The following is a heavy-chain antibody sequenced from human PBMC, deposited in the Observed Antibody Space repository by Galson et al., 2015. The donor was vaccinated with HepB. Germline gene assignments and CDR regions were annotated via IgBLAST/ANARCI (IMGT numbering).Heavy chain of an antibody. CDR3: ARGKYDSGTDYYFDY. J-gene: IGHJ4*01. CDR1: GFSFSSHS. Sequence: SLRLSCAASGFSFSSHSMNWVRQAPGRGLEWVPAISSSIIYIYQADSVKGRFTTSRDNAKNSLYLQMNSLRAEDTAVYYCARGKYDSGTDYYFDYWGHGALVTVSS. CDR2: ISSSIIYI. D-gene: IGHD3-22*01. V-gene: IGHV3-21*01.